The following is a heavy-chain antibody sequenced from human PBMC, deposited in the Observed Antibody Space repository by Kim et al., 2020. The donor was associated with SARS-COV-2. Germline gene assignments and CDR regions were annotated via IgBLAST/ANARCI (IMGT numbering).Heavy chain of an antibody. V-gene: IGHV3-48*04. Sequence: GGSLRLSCAASGFTFNSYSMNWVRQAPGKGLEWVAYISGSSSMIYYADSVKGRFTISRDNAKNSLYLQMNSLRAEDTAVYYCARGIVGAKSYYWGQGTLVTVSS. J-gene: IGHJ4*02. CDR3: ARGIVGAKSYY. D-gene: IGHD1-26*01. CDR1: GFTFNSYS. CDR2: ISGSSSMI.